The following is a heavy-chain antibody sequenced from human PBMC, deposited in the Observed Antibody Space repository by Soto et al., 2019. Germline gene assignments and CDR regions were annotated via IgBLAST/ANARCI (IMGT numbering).Heavy chain of an antibody. CDR2: IRGGGANT. CDR3: AKCRSFWEYYGMDV. Sequence: GESLKISCAASGFTFSTYAMSWVRQAPGKGLEWVAAIRGGGANTNYADSVKGRFTISRDSSKNTLYLQMNSMRAEDTAVYYCAKCRSFWEYYGMDVWGQGTTVTVSS. J-gene: IGHJ6*02. CDR1: GFTFSTYA. D-gene: IGHD3-3*01. V-gene: IGHV3-23*01.